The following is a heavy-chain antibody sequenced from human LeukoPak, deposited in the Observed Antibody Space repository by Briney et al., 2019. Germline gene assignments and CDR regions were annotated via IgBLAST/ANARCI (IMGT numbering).Heavy chain of an antibody. V-gene: IGHV4-31*03. CDR2: IYYSGST. CDR1: GGSISSGGYY. D-gene: IGHD6-6*01. Sequence: SETLSLTCTVSGGSISSGGYYWSWLRQHPGKGLEWIGNIYYSGSTYYNPSLKSRVTISVDTSKNQFSLKLSSVTAADTAVYYCARVEDEYSSSSGAFDIWGQGTMVTVSS. CDR3: ARVEDEYSSSSGAFDI. J-gene: IGHJ3*02.